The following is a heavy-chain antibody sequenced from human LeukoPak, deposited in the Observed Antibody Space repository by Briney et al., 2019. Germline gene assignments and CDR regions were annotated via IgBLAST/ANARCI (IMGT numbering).Heavy chain of an antibody. D-gene: IGHD3-10*01. V-gene: IGHV3-23*01. CDR1: GFTFSSYA. Sequence: GGTLRLSCAASGFTFSSYAMSWVRQAPGKGLEWVSAISGSGGSTYYADSVKGRFTISRDNSKNTLYLQMNSLRAEDTAVYYCARNPIYYYGSGTNYGMDVWGQGTTVTVSS. CDR3: ARNPIYYYGSGTNYGMDV. CDR2: ISGSGGST. J-gene: IGHJ6*02.